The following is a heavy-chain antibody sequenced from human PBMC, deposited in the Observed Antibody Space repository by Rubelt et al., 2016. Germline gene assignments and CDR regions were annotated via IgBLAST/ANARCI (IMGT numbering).Heavy chain of an antibody. CDR2: IKYDGSAT. Sequence: GFTLNNYWMHWVRQAPGKGLVWVSEIKYDGSATNYADSVKGRFTISRDNAKNTLYLQMNSLRAEDTGVYYCARNVEGYDLWGRGPLVTVSS. J-gene: IGHJ2*01. CDR1: GFTLNNYW. V-gene: IGHV3-74*01. D-gene: IGHD5-24*01. CDR3: ARNVEGYDL.